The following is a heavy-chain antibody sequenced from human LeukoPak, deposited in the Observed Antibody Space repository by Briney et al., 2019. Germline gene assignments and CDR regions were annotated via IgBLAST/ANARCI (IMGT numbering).Heavy chain of an antibody. J-gene: IGHJ5*02. V-gene: IGHV3-53*05. CDR2: IYSGGST. Sequence: GGSLRLSCAASGFTVSSNYMSWVRQAPGKGLEWVSVIYSGGSTYYADSVKGRFTISRDNSKNTLYLQMNSLRSEDTAVYYCARRRGSTMIISSFGVGASGGSAMGFDPWGQGTLVTVSS. D-gene: IGHD3-22*01. CDR3: ARRRGSTMIISSFGVGASGGSAMGFDP. CDR1: GFTVSSNY.